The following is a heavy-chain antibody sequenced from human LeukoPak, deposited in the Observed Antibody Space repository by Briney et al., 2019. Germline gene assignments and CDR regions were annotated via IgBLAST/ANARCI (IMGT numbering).Heavy chain of an antibody. Sequence: PSETLSLTCTVSGGSISNYYWSWIRQPPGKGLEWIGYIYYSGNTNYNPSLKSRVTISVDTSKNQFSLKLSSVTAADTAVYYCARIGGGLLVRAFDIWGQGTMVTVSS. V-gene: IGHV4-59*01. CDR2: IYYSGNT. CDR3: ARIGGGLLVRAFDI. CDR1: GGSISNYY. D-gene: IGHD3-10*01. J-gene: IGHJ3*02.